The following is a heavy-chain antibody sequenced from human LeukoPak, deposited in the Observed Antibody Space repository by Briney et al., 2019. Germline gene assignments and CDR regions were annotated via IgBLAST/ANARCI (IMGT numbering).Heavy chain of an antibody. CDR2: ISGRSSTI. J-gene: IGHJ4*02. Sequence: GGSLRLSCAASSFTFSEYSMNWVRQAPGKGLEWISYISGRSSTIYYADSVRGRFTISRDNAKNSMYLQMNSLRAEDTAVYYCARDRLTSGSYFFDYWGQGTLVTVSS. V-gene: IGHV3-48*01. CDR3: ARDRLTSGSYFFDY. CDR1: SFTFSEYS. D-gene: IGHD1-26*01.